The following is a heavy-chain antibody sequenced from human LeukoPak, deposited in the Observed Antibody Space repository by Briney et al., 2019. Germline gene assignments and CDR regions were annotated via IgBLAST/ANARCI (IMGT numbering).Heavy chain of an antibody. CDR1: GFTFDDYA. Sequence: PGGSLRLSCAASGFTFDDYAMHWVRQAPGKGLEWASGISWNSGSIGYADSVKGRFTISRDNAKNSLYLQMNSLRAEDTALYYCAKDAGSGWYRSGFDYWGQGTLVTVSS. J-gene: IGHJ4*02. V-gene: IGHV3-9*01. D-gene: IGHD6-19*01. CDR3: AKDAGSGWYRSGFDY. CDR2: ISWNSGSI.